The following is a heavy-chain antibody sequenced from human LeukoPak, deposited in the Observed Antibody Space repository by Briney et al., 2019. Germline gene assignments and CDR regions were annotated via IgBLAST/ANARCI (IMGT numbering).Heavy chain of an antibody. J-gene: IGHJ5*02. V-gene: IGHV4-39*01. CDR1: GGSISSSSYY. CDR3: ARHVSRIAARPRWFDP. CDR2: IYYSGST. D-gene: IGHD6-6*01. Sequence: PSETLSLTRTVSGGSISSSSYYWGWIRQPPGKGLEWIGSIYYSGSTYYNPSLKSRVTISVDTSKNQFSLKLSSVTAADTAVYYCARHVSRIAARPRWFDPWGQGTLVTVSS.